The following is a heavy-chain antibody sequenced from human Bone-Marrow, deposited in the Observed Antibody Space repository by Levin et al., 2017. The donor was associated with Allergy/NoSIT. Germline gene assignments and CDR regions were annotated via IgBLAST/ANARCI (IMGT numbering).Heavy chain of an antibody. CDR2: IIPILGIA. CDR1: GGTFSSYT. Sequence: SVKVSCKASGGTFSSYTISWVRQAPGQGLEWMGRIIPILGIANYAQKFQGRVTITADKSTSTAYMELSSLRSEDTAVYYCARSRLGLVRGVMYYYYMDVWGKGTTVTVSS. J-gene: IGHJ6*03. V-gene: IGHV1-69*02. D-gene: IGHD3-10*01. CDR3: ARSRLGLVRGVMYYYYMDV.